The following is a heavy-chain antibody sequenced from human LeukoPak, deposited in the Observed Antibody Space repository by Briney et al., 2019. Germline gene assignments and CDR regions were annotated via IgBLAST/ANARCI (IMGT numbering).Heavy chain of an antibody. CDR1: GYSISSGYY. J-gene: IGHJ3*02. D-gene: IGHD2-8*01. Sequence: SETLSLTCAVSGYSISSGYYWGWIRQPPGEGLEWIGSIYHSGSTYYNPSLRSRVTISVDTSKNQFSLKLSSVTAADTAVYYCARVGVSSAFDIWGQGTMVTVSS. CDR2: IYHSGST. CDR3: ARVGVSSAFDI. V-gene: IGHV4-38-2*01.